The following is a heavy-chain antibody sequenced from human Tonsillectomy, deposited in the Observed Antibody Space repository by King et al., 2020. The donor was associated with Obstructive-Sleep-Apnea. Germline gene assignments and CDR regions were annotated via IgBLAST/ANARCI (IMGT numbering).Heavy chain of an antibody. CDR3: ASGGIVVVPAAMGAFDI. V-gene: IGHV3-53*04. CDR2: IYSGGST. Sequence: VQLVESGGGLVQPGGSLRLSCAASGFTVSSNYMSWVRQAPGKGLEWVSVIYSGGSTYYADSVKGRFTIYRHNSKNTLYLQMNSLRAEDTAVYYCASGGIVVVPAAMGAFDIWGQGTMVTVSS. J-gene: IGHJ3*02. CDR1: GFTVSSNY. D-gene: IGHD2-2*01.